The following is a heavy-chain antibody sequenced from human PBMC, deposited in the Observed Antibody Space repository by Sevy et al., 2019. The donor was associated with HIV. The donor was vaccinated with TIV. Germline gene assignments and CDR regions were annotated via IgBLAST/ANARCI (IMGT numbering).Heavy chain of an antibody. D-gene: IGHD3-22*01. CDR2: IYYSGST. V-gene: IGHV4-59*01. Sequence: SETLSLTCIVSGGSISSYYWSWIRQPPGKGLEWIGYIYYSGSTNYNPSLKSRVTISVDTSKNQFSLKLSSVTAADTAVYYCARRESDYYDSSGYYYYYMDVWGKGTTVTVSS. CDR3: ARRESDYYDSSGYYYYYMDV. CDR1: GGSISSYY. J-gene: IGHJ6*03.